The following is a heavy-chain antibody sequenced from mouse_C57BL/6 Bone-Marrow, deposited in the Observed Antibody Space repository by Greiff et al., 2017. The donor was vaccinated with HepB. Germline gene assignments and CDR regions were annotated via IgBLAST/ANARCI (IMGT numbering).Heavy chain of an antibody. CDR1: GYSITSGYY. CDR3: ASYDGYSYAMDY. V-gene: IGHV3-6*01. Sequence: ESGPGLVKPSQSLSLTCSVTGYSITSGYYWNWIRQFPGNKLEWMGYISYDGSNNYNPSLKNRISITRDTSKNQFFLKLNSVTTEDTATYYCASYDGYSYAMDYWGQGTSVTVSS. D-gene: IGHD2-3*01. CDR2: ISYDGSN. J-gene: IGHJ4*01.